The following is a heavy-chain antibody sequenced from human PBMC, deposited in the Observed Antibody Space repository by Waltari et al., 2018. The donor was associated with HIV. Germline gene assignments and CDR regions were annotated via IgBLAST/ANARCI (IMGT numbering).Heavy chain of an antibody. CDR1: GYSISSGYY. Sequence: QVQLQESGPGLVKPSETLSLTCAVSGYSISSGYYWGWIRPPPGKGLEWIGSIYHSGSTYYNPSLKSRVTISVDTSKNQFSLKLSSVTAADTAVYYCARDPRGVLWFGEFPTINWFDPWGQGTLVTVSS. D-gene: IGHD3-10*01. CDR3: ARDPRGVLWFGEFPTINWFDP. J-gene: IGHJ5*02. V-gene: IGHV4-38-2*02. CDR2: IYHSGST.